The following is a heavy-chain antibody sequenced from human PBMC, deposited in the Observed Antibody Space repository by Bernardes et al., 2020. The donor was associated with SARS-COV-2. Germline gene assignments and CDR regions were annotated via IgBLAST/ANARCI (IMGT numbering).Heavy chain of an antibody. D-gene: IGHD5-12*01. CDR1: GGSISSYY. CDR2: IYYSGST. V-gene: IGHV4-59*08. J-gene: IGHJ2*01. CDR3: ARQGRDGYNYLGRYWYFDL. Sequence: SETLSLTCTVSGGSISSYYWSWIRQPPGKGLEWIGYIYYSGSTNYNPSLKSRVTISVDTSKNQFSLKLSSVTAADTAVYYCARQGRDGYNYLGRYWYFDLWGRGTLVTVSS.